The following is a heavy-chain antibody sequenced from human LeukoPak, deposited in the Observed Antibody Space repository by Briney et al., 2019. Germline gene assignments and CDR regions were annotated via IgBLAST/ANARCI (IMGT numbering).Heavy chain of an antibody. D-gene: IGHD1-1*01. Sequence: ASVKVSCKASGGTFSSYAISWVRQAPGQELEWMGGIIPIFGTANYAQKFQGRVTITADESTSTAYMELSSLRSEDTAVYYCARAHNWNDRRPVGFAPWGQGTLVTVSS. CDR3: ARAHNWNDRRPVGFAP. V-gene: IGHV1-69*13. J-gene: IGHJ5*02. CDR1: GGTFSSYA. CDR2: IIPIFGTA.